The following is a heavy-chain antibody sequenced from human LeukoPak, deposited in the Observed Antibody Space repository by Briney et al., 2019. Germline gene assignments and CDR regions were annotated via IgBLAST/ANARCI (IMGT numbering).Heavy chain of an antibody. V-gene: IGHV1-2*02. CDR3: ARGDQYDSSGEYYYYGMDV. D-gene: IGHD3-22*01. CDR1: GYTFTGYY. Sequence: ASVKVSCKAFGYTFTGYYMHWVRQAPGQGLEWMGWINPNSGGTNYAQKFQGRVTMTRDTSISTAYMELSRLRSDDTAVYYCARGDQYDSSGEYYYYGMDVWGQGTTVTVSS. CDR2: INPNSGGT. J-gene: IGHJ6*02.